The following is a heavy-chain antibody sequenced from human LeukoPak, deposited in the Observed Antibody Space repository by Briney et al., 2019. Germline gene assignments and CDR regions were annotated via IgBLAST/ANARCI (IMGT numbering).Heavy chain of an antibody. CDR3: ANSIAAARGYYFDY. V-gene: IGHV3-23*01. D-gene: IGHD6-13*01. CDR1: GFTFSSYA. Sequence: PGGSLRLSRAASGFTFSSYAMSWVRQAPGKGLEWVSTINGGGAYTYYADSVKGRFTISRDNSKNTLYLQMTSLTAEDTAIYYCANSIAAARGYYFDYWGQGTLVTVSS. CDR2: INGGGAYT. J-gene: IGHJ4*02.